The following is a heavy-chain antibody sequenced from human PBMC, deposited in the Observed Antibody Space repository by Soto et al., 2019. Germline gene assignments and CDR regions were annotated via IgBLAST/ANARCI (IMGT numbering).Heavy chain of an antibody. Sequence: QITLKESGPTLVKPTQTLTLTCTFSGFSLSTSGVGVGWIRQPPGKALEWLALIYWNDDKRYSPSLKSRLTITQDTSQNQVVLTITNMDPFEKAPYYCSHKTYYDFLSCYYGGYYWFGPWGQGTLGTVSS. D-gene: IGHD3-3*01. J-gene: IGHJ5*02. V-gene: IGHV2-5*01. CDR2: IYWNDDK. CDR3: SHKTYYDFLSCYYGGYYWFGP. CDR1: GFSLSTSGVG.